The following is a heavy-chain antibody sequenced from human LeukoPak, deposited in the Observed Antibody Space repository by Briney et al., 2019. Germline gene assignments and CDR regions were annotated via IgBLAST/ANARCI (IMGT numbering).Heavy chain of an antibody. CDR1: GFSFSSYA. J-gene: IGHJ5*02. D-gene: IGHD6-13*01. V-gene: IGHV3-23*01. Sequence: GGSLRLSCVASGFSFSSYAMSWVRQAPGKGLEWVSAISGSGGSTYYADSVKGRFTISRDNSKNTLYLQMNSLRAEDTAVYYCAKEWQSSSWHDLFDPWGQGTLVTVSS. CDR3: AKEWQSSSWHDLFDP. CDR2: ISGSGGST.